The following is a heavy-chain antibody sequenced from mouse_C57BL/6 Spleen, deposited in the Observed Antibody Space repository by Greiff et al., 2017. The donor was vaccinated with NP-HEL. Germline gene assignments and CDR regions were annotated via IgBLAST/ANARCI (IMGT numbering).Heavy chain of an antibody. D-gene: IGHD2-3*01. Sequence: EVHLVESGGGLVKPGGSLKLSCAASGFTFSDYGMHWVRQAPEKGLEWVAYISSGNSSIYYTDTLKGRFTFSRDNAYNTLFLQMTSLRTEDTAMYYCASDVYYILDYWGEGTTLTVSS. CDR3: ASDVYYILDY. CDR2: ISSGNSSI. V-gene: IGHV5-17*01. CDR1: GFTFSDYG. J-gene: IGHJ2*01.